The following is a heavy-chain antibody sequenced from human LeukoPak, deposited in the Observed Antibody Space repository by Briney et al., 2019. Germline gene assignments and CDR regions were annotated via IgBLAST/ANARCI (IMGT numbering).Heavy chain of an antibody. Sequence: GGSLRLSCAASGFTFSNYALHWVRQAPGKGLEWVSSISSSSSYIYYADSVKGRFTISRDNAKNSLYLQMNSLRAEDTAVYYCAREGQQLVRGNWFDPWGQGTLVTVSS. CDR2: ISSSSSYI. CDR1: GFTFSNYA. J-gene: IGHJ5*02. D-gene: IGHD6-13*01. V-gene: IGHV3-21*01. CDR3: AREGQQLVRGNWFDP.